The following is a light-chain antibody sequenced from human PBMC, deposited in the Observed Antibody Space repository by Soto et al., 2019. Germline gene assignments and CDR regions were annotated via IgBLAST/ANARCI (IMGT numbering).Light chain of an antibody. CDR1: ASNIGADYD. J-gene: IGLJ2*01. V-gene: IGLV1-40*01. CDR3: QSFDSSLSALV. CDR2: RDT. Sequence: QALVTQPPSVSGAPGQRVTISCTGSASNIGADYDVHWYQQFPGKAPKLLISRDTNRPSGVPGRFSGSRSGTSASLAITGLQAEDEGDYYCQSFDSSLSALVFGGGTKVTVL.